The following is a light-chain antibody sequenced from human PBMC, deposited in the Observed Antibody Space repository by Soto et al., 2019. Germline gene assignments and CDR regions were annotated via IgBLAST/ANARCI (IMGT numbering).Light chain of an antibody. CDR1: QSINRW. CDR2: KAS. J-gene: IGKJ1*01. CDR3: QQYDTYWT. Sequence: DIQLTQSPSTLSASVGDRVTITCRASQSINRWLAWYQQKPGKAPKLLMYKASTLESRVPSRFSGSGSGTEFTLTISSLQPHDVANYYCQQYDTYWTFGQGTKVEIK. V-gene: IGKV1-5*03.